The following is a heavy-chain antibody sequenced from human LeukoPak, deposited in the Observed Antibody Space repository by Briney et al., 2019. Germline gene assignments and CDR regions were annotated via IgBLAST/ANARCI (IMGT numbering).Heavy chain of an antibody. Sequence: GGSLRLSCAASGFTFRSNAMHWVRQAPGKGLEWVAVISYDGNKKDYADSVKGRFTISRDNSKNTLYLQMNSLRTEDTAVYYCAKDLQYSSGWPEVDYWGQGTLVTVSS. J-gene: IGHJ4*02. CDR2: ISYDGNKK. D-gene: IGHD6-19*01. CDR1: GFTFRSNA. V-gene: IGHV3-30*18. CDR3: AKDLQYSSGWPEVDY.